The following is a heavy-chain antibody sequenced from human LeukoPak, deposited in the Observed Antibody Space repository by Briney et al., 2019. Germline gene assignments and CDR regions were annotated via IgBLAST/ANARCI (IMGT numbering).Heavy chain of an antibody. CDR3: ARVSGYDWESFYDY. CDR2: IYTSGRT. D-gene: IGHD5-12*01. J-gene: IGHJ4*02. V-gene: IGHV4-61*02. Sequence: SETLSLTCTVSGGSISSGSYYWSWIRQPAGKGLEWIGRIYTSGRTNYNPSLKSRVTISIDTSKNQFSLKLSSVTAADTAVYYCARVSGYDWESFYDYWGQGTLVTVSS. CDR1: GGSISSGSYY.